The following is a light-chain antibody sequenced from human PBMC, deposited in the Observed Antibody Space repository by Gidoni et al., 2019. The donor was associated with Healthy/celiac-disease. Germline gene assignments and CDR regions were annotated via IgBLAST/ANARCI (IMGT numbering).Light chain of an antibody. J-gene: IGKJ3*01. Sequence: IVLTQSPATLSLSPGERATLSCRASQSVSSYLAWYQQKPGQAPRLLIYDASNRATGIPARFSGSGSGTDFTLTISRLEPEDFAVYYCQQRSNWPPLFTFGPGTKVDIK. CDR1: QSVSSY. V-gene: IGKV3-11*01. CDR3: QQRSNWPPLFT. CDR2: DAS.